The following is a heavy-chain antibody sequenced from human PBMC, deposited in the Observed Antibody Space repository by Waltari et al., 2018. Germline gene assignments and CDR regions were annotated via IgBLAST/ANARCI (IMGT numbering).Heavy chain of an antibody. Sequence: QVQLVQSGAEVKXPGASVNVSCXASGYXFIGYYIHWVRQAPGQGLEWMGWINPXTGGTKYAQXYQGXVTLTRXXSIXTAYMELXXXGSXXMAVFYCARXAARNFDXXGQGTLVTVSS. CDR2: INPXTGGT. J-gene: IGHJ4*02. V-gene: IGHV1-2*02. CDR1: GYXFIGYY. CDR3: ARXAARNFDX.